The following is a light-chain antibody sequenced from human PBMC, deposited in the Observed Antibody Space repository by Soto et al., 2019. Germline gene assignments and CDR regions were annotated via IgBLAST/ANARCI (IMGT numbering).Light chain of an antibody. J-gene: IGKJ1*01. CDR3: QHYNSYSEA. CDR1: QTISSR. Sequence: DIQMTQSPSTLSGSVGDRVTITGRASQTISSRLALHQQKPGKAPKLLIYKSSTLKSGVPSRFSGSGSGTEFTLTISSLQPDDFATYYYQHYNSYSEAFGQGTKVDIK. V-gene: IGKV1-5*03. CDR2: KSS.